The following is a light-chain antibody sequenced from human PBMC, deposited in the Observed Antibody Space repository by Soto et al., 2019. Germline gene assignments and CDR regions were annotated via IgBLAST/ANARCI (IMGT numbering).Light chain of an antibody. Sequence: QSVLTQSPSASASLGASVKLTCTLSSGHSSYAIAWHQQQPEKGPRYLMKLNSDGSHNKGDGIPDRFSGSSSGAERYLTISRLQSEDEADYYCQPWGTGIPNVLFGGGTKLTVL. CDR1: SGHSSYA. CDR2: LNSDGSH. J-gene: IGLJ2*01. V-gene: IGLV4-69*01. CDR3: QPWGTGIPNVL.